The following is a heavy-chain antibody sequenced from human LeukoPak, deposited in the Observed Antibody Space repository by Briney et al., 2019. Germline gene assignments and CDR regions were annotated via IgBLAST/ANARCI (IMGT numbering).Heavy chain of an antibody. CDR1: GFTFGDYA. CDR3: NLVASLSY. V-gene: IGHV3-49*04. CDR2: IRSKAYGGTT. Sequence: HAGVSLRLSCTASGFTFGDYAMSWVRQAPGKGLEWVGFIRSKAYGGTTEYAASVKGRFTISRDDSKSIAYLQMNSLKTEDTAVYYCNLVASLSYWGQGTLVTVSS. J-gene: IGHJ4*02. D-gene: IGHD2-8*02.